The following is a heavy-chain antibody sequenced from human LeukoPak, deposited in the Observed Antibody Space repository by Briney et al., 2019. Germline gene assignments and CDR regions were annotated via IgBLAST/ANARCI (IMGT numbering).Heavy chain of an antibody. CDR1: GFTFSSYS. CDR2: ISSSSSTI. Sequence: PGGSLRPSCAASGFTFSSYSMNWVRQAPGKGLEWVSYISSSSSTIYYADSVKGRFTISRDNAKNSLYLQMNSLRAEDTAVYYCATSYGDPYYYYGMDVWGQGTTVTVSS. V-gene: IGHV3-48*01. D-gene: IGHD4-17*01. CDR3: ATSYGDPYYYYGMDV. J-gene: IGHJ6*02.